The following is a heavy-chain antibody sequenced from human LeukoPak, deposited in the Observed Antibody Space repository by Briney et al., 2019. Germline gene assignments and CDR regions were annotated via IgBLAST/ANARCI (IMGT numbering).Heavy chain of an antibody. CDR2: ISAYNGNT. CDR3: ASICSSTSCYVNDY. J-gene: IGHJ4*02. Sequence: ASVKVSCKASGYTFTSYGISWVRQAPGQGLEWMGWISAYNGNTNYAQKLQGRVTMTTDTSTSTAYMELRSLRSEDTAVYYCASICSSTSCYVNDYWGQGTLVTVSS. V-gene: IGHV1-18*01. D-gene: IGHD2-2*01. CDR1: GYTFTSYG.